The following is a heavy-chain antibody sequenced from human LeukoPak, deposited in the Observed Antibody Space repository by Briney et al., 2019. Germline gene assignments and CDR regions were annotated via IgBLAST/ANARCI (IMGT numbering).Heavy chain of an antibody. CDR1: GYTFTSYG. CDR2: ISAYNGNT. CDR3: ARVALDIVVVVAATPDY. Sequence: ASVKVSCKASGYTFTSYGISWVRQAPGQGLEWMGWISAYNGNTNYAQKLQGRVTMTTDTSTSTAYMELRSLRSDDTAVYYCARVALDIVVVVAATPDYWGQGTLVTVSS. D-gene: IGHD2-15*01. V-gene: IGHV1-18*01. J-gene: IGHJ4*02.